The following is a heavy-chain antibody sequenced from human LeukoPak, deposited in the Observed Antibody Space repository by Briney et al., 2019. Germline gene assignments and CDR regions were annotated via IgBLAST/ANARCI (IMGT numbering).Heavy chain of an antibody. J-gene: IGHJ3*02. V-gene: IGHV4-59*08. Sequence: SETLSLTCTVSGGSISSYYWSWIRQPPGKGLEWIGYIYYSGSTNYNPSLKSRVTISVDTSKNQFSLKLSSVTAADTAVYYCARHPAWVAVAGTAFDIWGQGTMVTVSS. CDR2: IYYSGST. CDR1: GGSISSYY. CDR3: ARHPAWVAVAGTAFDI. D-gene: IGHD6-19*01.